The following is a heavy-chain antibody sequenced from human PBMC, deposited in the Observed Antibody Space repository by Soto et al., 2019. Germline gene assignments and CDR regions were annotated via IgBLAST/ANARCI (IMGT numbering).Heavy chain of an antibody. J-gene: IGHJ5*02. Sequence: EGSLGLSCASSGFTSSSPAMISFRHAPVKGLEWVSAISGSCGSTYYADSVKGRFTISRDNSKNTLYLQMNSLRAEDTAVYYCTTDSSYDTLTGYSPYNWFDPWGQGTLVTVS. CDR2: ISGSCGST. V-gene: IGHV3-23*01. CDR3: TTDSSYDTLTGYSPYNWFDP. CDR1: GFTSSSPA. D-gene: IGHD3-9*01.